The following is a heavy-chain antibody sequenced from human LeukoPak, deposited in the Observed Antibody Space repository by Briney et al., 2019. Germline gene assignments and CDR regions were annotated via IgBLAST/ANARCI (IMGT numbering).Heavy chain of an antibody. D-gene: IGHD3-10*01. Sequence: GGSLRLSCAASGFTFSSYAMSWVRQAPGKGLEWVSAISGSGGSTYYADSVKGRFTISRDNSKNTLYLQMNSLRAEDTAVYYCAKGTEELLWFGELLFGYNNPDGSDYWGQGTLVTVSS. J-gene: IGHJ4*02. CDR2: ISGSGGST. CDR3: AKGTEELLWFGELLFGYNNPDGSDY. V-gene: IGHV3-23*01. CDR1: GFTFSSYA.